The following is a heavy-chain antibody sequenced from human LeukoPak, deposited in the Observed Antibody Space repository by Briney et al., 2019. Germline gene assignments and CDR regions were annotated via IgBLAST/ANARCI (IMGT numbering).Heavy chain of an antibody. CDR2: IYYSGST. V-gene: IGHV4-39*07. J-gene: IGHJ3*02. CDR3: ARDGHGDSLGAFDI. Sequence: PSETLSLTCTVSGGSISSSSYYWGWIRQPPGKGLEWIGSIYYSGSTYYNPSLKSRVTISVDTSKNQFSLKLSSVTAADTAVYYCARDGHGDSLGAFDIWGQGTMVTVSS. CDR1: GGSISSSSYY. D-gene: IGHD4-17*01.